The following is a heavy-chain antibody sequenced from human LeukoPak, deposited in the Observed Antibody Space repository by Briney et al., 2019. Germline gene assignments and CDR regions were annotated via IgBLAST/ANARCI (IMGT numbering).Heavy chain of an antibody. CDR2: ISGDGGST. CDR1: GFTFDDYA. D-gene: IGHD3-16*02. Sequence: PGESLRLPCAASGFTFDDYAMHWVRQAPGKGLEWVSLISGDGGSTYYADSVKGRFTISRDNSKNSLYLQMNSLRTEDTALYYCAKGLRLGELSLYRPFDYWGQGTLVTVSS. J-gene: IGHJ4*02. CDR3: AKGLRLGELSLYRPFDY. V-gene: IGHV3-43*02.